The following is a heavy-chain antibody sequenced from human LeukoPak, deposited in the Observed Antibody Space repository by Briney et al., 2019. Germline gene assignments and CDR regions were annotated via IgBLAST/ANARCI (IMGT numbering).Heavy chain of an antibody. CDR2: IYYSGST. D-gene: IGHD3-10*01. J-gene: IGHJ5*02. CDR1: GGSISSSSYY. CDR3: ARGRGYGSGSYYSGWFDP. Sequence: PSETLSPTCTVSGGSISSSSYYWGWIRQPPGKGLEWIGSIYYSGSTNYDPSLKSRVTISVDTSKNQFSLKLSSVTAADTAVYYCARGRGYGSGSYYSGWFDPWGQGTLVTVSS. V-gene: IGHV4-39*07.